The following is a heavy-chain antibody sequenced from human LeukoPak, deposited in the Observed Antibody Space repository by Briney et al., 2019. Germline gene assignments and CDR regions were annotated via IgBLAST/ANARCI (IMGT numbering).Heavy chain of an antibody. CDR2: INPNSGGT. V-gene: IGHV1-2*02. D-gene: IGHD2-2*01. CDR1: GYTFTGYY. J-gene: IGHJ4*02. CDR3: ARVVVPAAMRADY. Sequence: ASVKVSCKASGYTFTGYYMHWVRQAPGQGLEWMGWINPNSGGTNYAQNFQGRVTMTRDTSISTAYMELSRLRSDDTAVYYCARVVVPAAMRADYWGQGTLVTVSS.